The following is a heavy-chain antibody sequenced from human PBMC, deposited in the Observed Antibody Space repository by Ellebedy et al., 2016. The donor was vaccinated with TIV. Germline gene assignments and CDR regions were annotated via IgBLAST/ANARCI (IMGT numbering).Heavy chain of an antibody. CDR1: GFTFSSYA. D-gene: IGHD4-17*01. V-gene: IGHV3-23*01. J-gene: IGHJ5*02. CDR2: ISDTGAGT. Sequence: GESLKISXAASGFTFSSYAMTWVRQAPGRGLEWVSAISDTGAGTYYADSVKGRFTISRDNSKNTLYLQMNSLRAEDTAVYYCAKGPSDGDYAGWFDPWGQGTLVTVSS. CDR3: AKGPSDGDYAGWFDP.